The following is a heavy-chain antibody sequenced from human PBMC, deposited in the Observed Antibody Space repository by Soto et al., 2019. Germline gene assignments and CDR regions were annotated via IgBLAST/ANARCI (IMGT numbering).Heavy chain of an antibody. CDR1: GFTFSSYS. CDR2: ISSSSSYI. CDR3: ARYPIGTDYSFDY. D-gene: IGHD4-4*01. J-gene: IGHJ4*02. Sequence: GGSLRLSCAASGFTFSSYSMNWVRQAPGKGLEWVSSISSSSSYIYYADSVKGRFTISRDNAKNSLYLQMNSLRAEDTAVYYCARYPIGTDYSFDYWGQGTLVTVSS. V-gene: IGHV3-21*01.